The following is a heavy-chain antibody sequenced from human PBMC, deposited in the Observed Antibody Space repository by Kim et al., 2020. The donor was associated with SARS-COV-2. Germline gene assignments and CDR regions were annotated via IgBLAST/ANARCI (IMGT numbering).Heavy chain of an antibody. CDR2: INHSGST. D-gene: IGHD6-19*01. Sequence: SETLSLTCAVYGGSFSGYYWSWIRQPPGKGLEWIGEINHSGSTNYNPSLKSRVTISVDMSKNQFSLKLSSVTAADTAVYYCARGGGAVAGKGDHAFDIWGQGTMVTVSS. CDR1: GGSFSGYY. J-gene: IGHJ3*02. CDR3: ARGGGAVAGKGDHAFDI. V-gene: IGHV4-34*01.